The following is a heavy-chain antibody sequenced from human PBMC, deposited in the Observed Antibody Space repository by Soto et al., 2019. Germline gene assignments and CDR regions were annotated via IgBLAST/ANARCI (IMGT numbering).Heavy chain of an antibody. CDR1: GYSFTRYG. Sequence: QVQLVQSGAEVKKPGASVKVSCKASGYSFTRYGISWVRQAPGQGLEWMGWISGYNANTNYPENRQGRVTMTTDTSASTAYTEVRNLISDDPAVYYCAHMGDVPYYYYGLDVWGQGTTVTVSS. D-gene: IGHD3-16*01. CDR3: AHMGDVPYYYYGLDV. V-gene: IGHV1-18*01. J-gene: IGHJ6*02. CDR2: ISGYNANT.